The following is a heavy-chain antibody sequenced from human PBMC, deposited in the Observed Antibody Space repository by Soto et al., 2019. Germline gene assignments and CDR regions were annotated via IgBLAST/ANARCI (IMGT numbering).Heavy chain of an antibody. CDR1: GFTFSTNG. CDR3: AKDKGSYYDFWSGQRWFDP. V-gene: IGHV3-30*18. D-gene: IGHD3-3*01. J-gene: IGHJ5*02. Sequence: GGSLRLSCAAPGFTFSTNGMHWVRQAPGKGPEWVAVISHDGSKKYYVESVEGRFSISRDNSKSIVHLQMNNVRTEDTAVDDCAKDKGSYYDFWSGQRWFDPWGQGTLVTVSS. CDR2: ISHDGSKK.